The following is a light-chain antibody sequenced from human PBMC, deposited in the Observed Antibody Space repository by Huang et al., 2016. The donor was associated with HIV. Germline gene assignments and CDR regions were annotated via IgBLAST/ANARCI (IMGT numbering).Light chain of an antibody. V-gene: IGKV2-28*01. CDR3: MQALQAPLT. J-gene: IGKJ4*01. Sequence: DIVMTQSPLSLPVTPGEPASISCRSSQSLMYSNGYNYLDWYVQKPGQSPQLRIYLGSYRAAGVPDRVSGSGAGTDFTLKISRVEAEDVGVYYCMQALQAPLTFGGGTKVEI. CDR2: LGS. CDR1: QSLMYSNGYNY.